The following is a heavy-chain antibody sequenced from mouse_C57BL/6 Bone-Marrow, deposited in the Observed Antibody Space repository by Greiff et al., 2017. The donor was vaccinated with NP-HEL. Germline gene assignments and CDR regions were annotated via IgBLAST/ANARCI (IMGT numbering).Heavy chain of an antibody. Sequence: VQLQQSGAELVKPGASVKLSCKASGYTFTSYWMQWVKQRPGQGLEWIGEIDPSDSYTNYNQKFKGKATLTVDTSSSTAYMQLSSLTSEDSAVYYCARHYGFAYWGQGTLVTVSA. J-gene: IGHJ3*01. CDR3: ARHYGFAY. V-gene: IGHV1-50*01. CDR1: GYTFTSYW. D-gene: IGHD1-1*01. CDR2: IDPSDSYT.